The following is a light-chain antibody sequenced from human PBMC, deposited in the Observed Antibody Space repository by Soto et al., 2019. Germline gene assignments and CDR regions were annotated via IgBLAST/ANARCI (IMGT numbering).Light chain of an antibody. Sequence: DIVMTQTPLSSPVTLGQPASISCRSSQSLVHNDTNTYLSWLQQRPGQPPRLLIYRISNRFSGVPDRFSGSGSGAHFPLHFSSLQPEDFATYYRQQSYSNTLTFGGGTKVDIK. J-gene: IGKJ4*01. CDR2: RIS. CDR3: QQSYSNTLT. CDR1: QSLVHNDTNTY. V-gene: IGKV2-24*01.